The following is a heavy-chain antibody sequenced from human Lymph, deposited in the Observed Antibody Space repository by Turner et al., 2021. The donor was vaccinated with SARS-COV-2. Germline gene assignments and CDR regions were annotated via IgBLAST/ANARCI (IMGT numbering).Heavy chain of an antibody. D-gene: IGHD2-2*02. Sequence: QVQLVQSGAEVKKSGASVKVSCSAAGYTFSSYVISWVRQAPGQGLEWMGWISVDNGYTNYAQKLQGRVTMTTDTSTSTAYMELRSLRSDDTAVYYCAREGYCSSTSCYRGQYYYYGMDVWGQGTTVTVSS. CDR2: ISVDNGYT. J-gene: IGHJ6*02. V-gene: IGHV1-18*04. CDR1: GYTFSSYV. CDR3: AREGYCSSTSCYRGQYYYYGMDV.